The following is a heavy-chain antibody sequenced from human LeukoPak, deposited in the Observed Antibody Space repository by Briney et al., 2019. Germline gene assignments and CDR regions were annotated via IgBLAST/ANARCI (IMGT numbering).Heavy chain of an antibody. CDR3: ARVGGPTMGDIYYYYMDV. CDR2: MNPNSGNT. D-gene: IGHD3-10*01. J-gene: IGHJ6*03. Sequence: ASVKVSCKASGYTFTSYDINWVRQATGQGLEWMGWMNPNSGNTGYAQKFQGRVTITRNTSISTAYMELSSLRSEDTAVYYCARVGGPTMGDIYYYYMDVWGKGTTVTVSS. V-gene: IGHV1-8*03. CDR1: GYTFTSYD.